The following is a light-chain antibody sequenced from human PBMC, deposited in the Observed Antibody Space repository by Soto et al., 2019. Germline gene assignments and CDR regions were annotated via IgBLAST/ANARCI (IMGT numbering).Light chain of an antibody. Sequence: DIQTTQSPSTLSGSVGDRVTITCRASQTISSWLAWYQQKPGKAPKLLIYKASTLKSGVPSRFSGSGSGTEFTLTISSLXXXXXATYYCQHYNSYSEAFGQGTKVELK. V-gene: IGKV1-5*03. CDR1: QTISSW. CDR3: QHYNSYSEA. J-gene: IGKJ1*01. CDR2: KAS.